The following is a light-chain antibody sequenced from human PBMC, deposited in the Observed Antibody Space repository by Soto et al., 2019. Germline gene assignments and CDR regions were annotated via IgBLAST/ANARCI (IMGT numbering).Light chain of an antibody. V-gene: IGKV3-15*01. CDR1: QGVATT. CDR3: RHYKTWPLA. J-gene: IGKJ4*01. CDR2: NAY. Sequence: EIVMTRSPASLSVSPGESVTLSCRASQGVATTLAWYRQQPGQAPRLLIYNAYIRASGVPARFSGSGSGTEFTLTISSLQSEDFAVYYCRHYKTWPLAFGGGTKVEIK.